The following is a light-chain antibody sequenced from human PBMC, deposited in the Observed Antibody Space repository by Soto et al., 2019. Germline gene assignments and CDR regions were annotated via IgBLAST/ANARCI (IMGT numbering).Light chain of an antibody. CDR2: AAS. V-gene: IGKV1-8*01. Sequence: AIRMTQSPSSFSSSTLDIFTITCRASQGISSYLAWYQQKPGKSPKLLIYAASTLQSGVPSRFSGSGSGTDFTLTISCLQSEDFATYYCQQYYSYPITFGQGTRLEIK. CDR3: QQYYSYPIT. CDR1: QGISSY. J-gene: IGKJ5*01.